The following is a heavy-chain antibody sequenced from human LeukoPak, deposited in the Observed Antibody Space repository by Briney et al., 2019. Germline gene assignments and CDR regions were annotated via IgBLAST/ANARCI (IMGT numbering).Heavy chain of an antibody. Sequence: SGGSLRLSCAASGFTFSSCATSWVRQAPGKGLEWVSTITGGGTSTYYADSVKGRFTISRDNSKNTLFLQMASLGAGDTAIYYCAKGLYTSSGYHFQSWGQGTLVTVSS. D-gene: IGHD6-13*01. CDR3: AKGLYTSSGYHFQS. J-gene: IGHJ4*02. CDR2: ITGGGTST. CDR1: GFTFSSCA. V-gene: IGHV3-23*01.